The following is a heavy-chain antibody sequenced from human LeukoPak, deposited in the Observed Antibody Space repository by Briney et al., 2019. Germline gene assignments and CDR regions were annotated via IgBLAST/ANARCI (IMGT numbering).Heavy chain of an antibody. D-gene: IGHD6-13*01. CDR3: ARARGIVDY. V-gene: IGHV4-34*01. CDR2: INHSGST. Sequence: KTSETLSLTCAVYGGSFSGYYWSWIRQPPGKGLEWIGEINHSGSTNYNPSLKSRVTISVDTSKNQFSLKLSSVTAADTAVYYCARARGIVDYWGQGTLVTVSS. CDR1: GGSFSGYY. J-gene: IGHJ4*02.